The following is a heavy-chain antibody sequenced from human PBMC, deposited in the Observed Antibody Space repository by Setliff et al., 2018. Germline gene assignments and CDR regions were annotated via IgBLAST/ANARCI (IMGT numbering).Heavy chain of an antibody. J-gene: IGHJ3*02. Sequence: GGSLRLSCAPSVFTFSTSAMHWLRQSPDNRLEWLAYIHYGGGHIQYADSVKGRFTVSRDNAMDTLYLQMNSLRAEDTAVYYCAKSKYSSSSDAFDIWGQGTMVTVSS. CDR2: IHYGGGHI. CDR3: AKSKYSSSSDAFDI. D-gene: IGHD6-6*01. V-gene: IGHV3-30*02. CDR1: VFTFSTSA.